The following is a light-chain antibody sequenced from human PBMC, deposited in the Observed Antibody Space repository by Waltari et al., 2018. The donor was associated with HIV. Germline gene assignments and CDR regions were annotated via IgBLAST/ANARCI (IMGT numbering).Light chain of an antibody. CDR3: VTWDDSLRGVV. V-gene: IGLV1-47*01. J-gene: IGLJ2*01. CDR1: TSNIGSNY. Sequence: SVVTQPPSASGTPGQRVTISCSGNTSNIGSNYVFWYQHLPGTAPKLLIHRNDQRPSGVPDRFSGSTSGTSASLAISCLRSEDEADYYCVTWDDSLRGVVFGGGTKVAVL. CDR2: RND.